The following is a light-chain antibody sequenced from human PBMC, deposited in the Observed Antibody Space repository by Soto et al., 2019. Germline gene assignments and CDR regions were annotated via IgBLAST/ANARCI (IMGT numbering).Light chain of an antibody. CDR1: QSVSDY. Sequence: TVLTPSPARLSLSPGARATLSCRAGQSVSDYLAWYQQKPVQPPRLLFFDASNRVTGVPARFSAGGSGTDFTLIISRLEPEDFAVYYCQQYGSSLITFGQGTRLEIK. CDR3: QQYGSSLIT. V-gene: IGKV3-20*01. CDR2: DAS. J-gene: IGKJ5*01.